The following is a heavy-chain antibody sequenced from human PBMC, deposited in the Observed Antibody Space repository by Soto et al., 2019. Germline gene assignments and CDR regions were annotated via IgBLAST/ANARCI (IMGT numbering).Heavy chain of an antibody. V-gene: IGHV1-8*01. Sequence: GASVKVSCKASGYTFTSYDINCVRQATGQGLEWMGWMNPNSGNTGYAQKFQGRVTMTRNTSISTAYMELSSLRSEDTAVYYCARKAVAGHYYYYYMDVWGKGTTVTVSS. D-gene: IGHD6-19*01. CDR2: MNPNSGNT. J-gene: IGHJ6*03. CDR1: GYTFTSYD. CDR3: ARKAVAGHYYYYYMDV.